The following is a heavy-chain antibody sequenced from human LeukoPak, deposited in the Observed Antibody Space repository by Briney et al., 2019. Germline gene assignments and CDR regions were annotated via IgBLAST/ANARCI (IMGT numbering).Heavy chain of an antibody. V-gene: IGHV3-72*01. J-gene: IGHJ4*02. CDR3: ATGAGPFDY. CDR1: GFTFSDHY. Sequence: PGGSLRLSCVASGFTFSDHYMDWVRQAPGRGLEWVGRSGNKANSYTTDYAASVKGRFTISRDDSKNSLYLQMDSLKADDTAVYYCATGAGPFDYWGQGILVPVSS. CDR2: SGNKANSYTT. D-gene: IGHD1-14*01.